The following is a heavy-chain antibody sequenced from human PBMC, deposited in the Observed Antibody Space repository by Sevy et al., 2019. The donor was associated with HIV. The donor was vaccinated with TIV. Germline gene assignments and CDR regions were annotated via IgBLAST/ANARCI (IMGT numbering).Heavy chain of an antibody. CDR1: GFIFSNYG. V-gene: IGHV3-30*02. J-gene: IGHJ4*02. CDR2: IRYDGSDK. Sequence: GGFLRLSCAASGFIFSNYGMHWVRQVPGKGLEWVTFIRYDGSDKYYAASVKGRFTISRDDSKNTLYLQMDSLRAEDTAIYYCAKDLAGPGRRYFDYWGQGTLVTVSS. D-gene: IGHD6-13*01. CDR3: AKDLAGPGRRYFDY.